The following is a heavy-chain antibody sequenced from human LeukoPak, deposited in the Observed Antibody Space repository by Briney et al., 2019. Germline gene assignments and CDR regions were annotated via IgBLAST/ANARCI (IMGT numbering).Heavy chain of an antibody. CDR3: ARDLVVGDAFDI. CDR1: GFTFSSYW. CDR2: IKQGGSEK. D-gene: IGHD2-15*01. Sequence: GGSLRLSCAASGFTFSSYWMSWDRQAPGKGLEWVANIKQGGSEKYYVDSVKGRFTISRDNAKNSLYLQMNSLRAEDTAVYYCARDLVVGDAFDIWGQGTMVTVSS. V-gene: IGHV3-7*01. J-gene: IGHJ3*02.